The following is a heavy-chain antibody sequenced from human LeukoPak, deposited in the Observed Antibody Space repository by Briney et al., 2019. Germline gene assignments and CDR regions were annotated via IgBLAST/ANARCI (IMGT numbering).Heavy chain of an antibody. J-gene: IGHJ6*03. CDR3: ARGPSSSSSYYYYYMDV. Sequence: GGSLRLSCTASGFAFSRYWMHWVRQAPGKGLVWVSRINPDGSSTRHADSVKGRFTISRDNAKNTLYLQMNSLRAEDTAVYYCARGPSSSSSYYYYYMDVWGKGTTVTVSS. CDR1: GFAFSRYW. V-gene: IGHV3-74*01. CDR2: INPDGSST. D-gene: IGHD6-6*01.